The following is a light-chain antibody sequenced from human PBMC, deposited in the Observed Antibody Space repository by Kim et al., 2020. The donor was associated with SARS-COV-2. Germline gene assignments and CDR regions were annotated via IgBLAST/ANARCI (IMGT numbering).Light chain of an antibody. CDR3: MQGTQSPFT. J-gene: IGKJ3*01. CDR1: QRLVYSDGNIY. Sequence: TASMSCRSSQRLVYSDGNIYLTWCHQRPGQSPRRLIYKVSNRDSGVPDRFSGSGSGTDFTLQISRVEPEDVGVYYCMQGTQSPFTFGHGTKVDIK. V-gene: IGKV2-30*01. CDR2: KVS.